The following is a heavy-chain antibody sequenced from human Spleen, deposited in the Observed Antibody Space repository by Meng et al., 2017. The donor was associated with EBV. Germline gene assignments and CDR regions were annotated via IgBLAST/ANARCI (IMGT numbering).Heavy chain of an antibody. J-gene: IGHJ4*02. V-gene: IGHV4-61*01. CDR1: GGSVSSGTYY. Sequence: VQLQDSGPGLVKPSETLSLTCTVSGGSVSSGTYYWSWIRQPPGKGLEWIGYIYYSGSTNYNPSLKSRVTISVDTSKNQFSLRLSSVTAADTAVYYCARSPDYFDSSGYYRFDYWGQGTLVTVSS. CDR2: IYYSGST. D-gene: IGHD3-22*01. CDR3: ARSPDYFDSSGYYRFDY.